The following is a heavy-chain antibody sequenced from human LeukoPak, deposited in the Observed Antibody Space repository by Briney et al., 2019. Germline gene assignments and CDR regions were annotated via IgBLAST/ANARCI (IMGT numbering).Heavy chain of an antibody. J-gene: IGHJ1*01. Sequence: SETLSLTCTVSGGSINTYFWSWIRQPPGKGLEWVGYIYYSGSTNYNPSLKSRVTISVDTSKNQFSLKLSSVTAADTAVYYCARGVTGGWYGDFQHWGQGTLVTDSS. CDR2: IYYSGST. D-gene: IGHD6-19*01. V-gene: IGHV4-59*01. CDR3: ARGVTGGWYGDFQH. CDR1: GGSINTYF.